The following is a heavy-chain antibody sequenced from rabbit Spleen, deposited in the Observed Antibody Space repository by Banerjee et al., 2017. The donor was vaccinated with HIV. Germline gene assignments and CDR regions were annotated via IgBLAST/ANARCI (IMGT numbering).Heavy chain of an antibody. V-gene: IGHV1S45*01. Sequence: QEQLVESGGGLVQPEGSLTLTCKASGFSFSDRDVMCWVRQAPGKGLEWIACINAATAKPVYATWAKGRFTISRTSSTTVTLQMTSLTVADTATYFCARNYVNTFDPWGPGTLVTVS. J-gene: IGHJ2*01. CDR1: GFSFSDRDV. D-gene: IGHD1-1*01. CDR3: ARNYVNTFDP. CDR2: INAATAKP.